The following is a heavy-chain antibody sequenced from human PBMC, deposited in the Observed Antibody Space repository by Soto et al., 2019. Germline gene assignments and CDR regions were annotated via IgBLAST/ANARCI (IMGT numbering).Heavy chain of an antibody. Sequence: SETLSLTCTVSGGSISSGGYYWSWIRQHPGKGLEWIGYIYYSGSTYYNPSLKSRVTISVDTSKNQFSLKLSSVTAADTAVYYCARGGDIVLVPAAMENWFDPWGQGTLVTAPQ. CDR3: ARGGDIVLVPAAMENWFDP. CDR1: GGSISSGGYY. D-gene: IGHD2-2*01. V-gene: IGHV4-31*03. J-gene: IGHJ5*02. CDR2: IYYSGST.